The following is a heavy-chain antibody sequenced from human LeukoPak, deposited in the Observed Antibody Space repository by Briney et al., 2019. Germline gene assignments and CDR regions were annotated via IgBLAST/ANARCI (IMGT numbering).Heavy chain of an antibody. CDR3: AKDWISDWSNYFDP. Sequence: PGGSLRLSCAASGFTFNAFGMHWVRQVPGKGLEWVAFMRYGEGDTYYRDSVRGRFAISRDNAKNTLYLQMNSLRPGDTAIYYCAKDWISDWSNYFDPWGQGTQVTVSS. D-gene: IGHD3-9*01. V-gene: IGHV3-30*02. CDR1: GFTFNAFG. CDR2: MRYGEGDT. J-gene: IGHJ5*02.